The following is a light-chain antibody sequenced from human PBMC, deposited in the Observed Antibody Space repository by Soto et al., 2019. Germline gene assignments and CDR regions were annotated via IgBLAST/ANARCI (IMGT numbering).Light chain of an antibody. V-gene: IGLV1-47*01. CDR1: SSNIGSDF. CDR2: HNY. CDR3: SAWDDSLSAYV. Sequence: QSVLTQPPSASGTPGQRVTISCSGSSSNIGSDFVYWYQQLPGTAPKLLIYHNYQRPSGVPDRCSGSKSGTSGSLAISDLRPEDEADYYCSAWDDSLSAYVFGAGTKLTVL. J-gene: IGLJ1*01.